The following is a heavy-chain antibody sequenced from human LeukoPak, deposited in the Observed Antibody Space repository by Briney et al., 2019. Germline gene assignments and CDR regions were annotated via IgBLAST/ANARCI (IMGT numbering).Heavy chain of an antibody. D-gene: IGHD2/OR15-2a*01. CDR2: IYNDGSST. Sequence: GGSLRLSCAASGFTFSSYWMHWVRQAPGKGLVWASRIYNDGSSTTYADSVKGRFTISRDNAKNTLYLQMNSLRVEDTAVYYCARDHFSAWGQGTLVTVSS. J-gene: IGHJ5*02. CDR3: ARDHFSA. V-gene: IGHV3-74*01. CDR1: GFTFSSYW.